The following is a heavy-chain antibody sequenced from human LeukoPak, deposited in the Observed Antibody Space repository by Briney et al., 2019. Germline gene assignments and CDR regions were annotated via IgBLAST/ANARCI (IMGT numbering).Heavy chain of an antibody. CDR2: ISGGGGST. CDR3: ANIRGRWFVPKDYMDV. Sequence: PGGSLRLSCAASGFTFSCYAMSWVRQAPGKGLEWVSGISGGGGSTYYADSVKGRFTISRDNSKNTLYLQMNSLRAEDTAVYYCANIRGRWFVPKDYMDVWGKGTTVTVSS. J-gene: IGHJ6*03. V-gene: IGHV3-23*01. D-gene: IGHD3-10*01. CDR1: GFTFSCYA.